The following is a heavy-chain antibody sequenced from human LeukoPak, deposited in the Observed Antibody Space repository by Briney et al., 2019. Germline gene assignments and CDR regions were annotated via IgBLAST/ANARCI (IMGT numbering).Heavy chain of an antibody. CDR2: ISYDGSNK. V-gene: IGHV3-30*04. Sequence: SCKASGGTFSSYAMHWVRQAPGKGLEWVAVISYDGSNKYYADSVKGRFTISRDNSKNTLYLQMNSLRAEDTAVYYCARAGGLYDSSGYPDYFDYWGQGTLVTVSS. CDR1: GGTFSSYA. CDR3: ARAGGLYDSSGYPDYFDY. J-gene: IGHJ4*02. D-gene: IGHD3-22*01.